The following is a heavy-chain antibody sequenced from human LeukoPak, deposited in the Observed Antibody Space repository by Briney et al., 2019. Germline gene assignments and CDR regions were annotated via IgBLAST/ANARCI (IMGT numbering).Heavy chain of an antibody. V-gene: IGHV3-9*01. CDR1: GFTFDDYA. Sequence: PGRSLRLSCAASGFTFDDYAMHWVRQAPGKGLEWVSGISWNSGSIGYADSVKGRFTISRDNSKNTLYLQMNSLRAEDTAVYYCAKDFYGDHYSDYWGQGTLVTVSS. CDR3: AKDFYGDHYSDY. J-gene: IGHJ4*02. D-gene: IGHD4-17*01. CDR2: ISWNSGSI.